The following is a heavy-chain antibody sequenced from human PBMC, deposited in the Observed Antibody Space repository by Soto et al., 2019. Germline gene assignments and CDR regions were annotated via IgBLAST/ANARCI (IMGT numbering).Heavy chain of an antibody. Sequence: QVHLQESGPDLVRPSETLSLTCSFFGGSISSDNWWSWVRQTPGKGLEWIGEIYHSRNTNYNPSLKSRVTISVDKSKNQFSLKVTSVTAADTALYYCARRSASSKLRGVVINWGQGTLVTVAS. CDR2: IYHSRNT. J-gene: IGHJ4*02. CDR3: ARRSASSKLRGVVIN. CDR1: GGSISSDNW. V-gene: IGHV4-4*02. D-gene: IGHD3-10*01.